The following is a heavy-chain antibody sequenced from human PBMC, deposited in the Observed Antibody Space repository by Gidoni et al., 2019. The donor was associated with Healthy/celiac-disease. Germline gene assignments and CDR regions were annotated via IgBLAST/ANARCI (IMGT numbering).Heavy chain of an antibody. Sequence: QVQLVQSGAEVKKPWSSVKVSCKAPGGTFSSYAISWVRQAPGQGLEWMGGIIPIFGTANYAQKFKGRVTITADESTSKAYMELSSLRSEDTAVYYCARGRAARPSWFDPWGQGTLVTVSS. CDR3: ARGRAARPSWFDP. J-gene: IGHJ5*02. V-gene: IGHV1-69*01. D-gene: IGHD6-6*01. CDR1: GGTFSSYA. CDR2: IIPIFGTA.